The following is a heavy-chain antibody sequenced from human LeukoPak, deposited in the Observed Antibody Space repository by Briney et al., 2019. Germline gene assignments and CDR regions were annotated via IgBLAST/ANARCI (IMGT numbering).Heavy chain of an antibody. CDR2: IYHSGSTLYHSGTT. J-gene: IGHJ4*03. Sequence: SETLSLTCSVSGYSISSDYYWGWIRQPPGKGLEWIGTIYHSGSTLYHSGTTYYKPSLKSRVTISADTSKNQFSLKLISVTAADTAVYYCARSRFLLDNGYQYFFDSWGQGTTVTVSS. D-gene: IGHD5-12*01. V-gene: IGHV4-38-2*02. CDR3: ARSRFLLDNGYQYFFDS. CDR1: GYSISSDYY.